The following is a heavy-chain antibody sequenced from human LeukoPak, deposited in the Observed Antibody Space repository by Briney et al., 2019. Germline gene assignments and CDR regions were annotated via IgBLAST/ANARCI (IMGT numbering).Heavy chain of an antibody. D-gene: IGHD6-13*01. CDR1: GFTFSGSA. CDR3: AKNKGAAAGKEDY. CDR2: IRSRDNSYAT. V-gene: IGHV3-73*01. J-gene: IGHJ4*02. Sequence: GGSLRLSCAASGFTFSGSAVHSVRQASGKGVEWVGRIRSRDNSYATAYAASVKGRFTISRDDSKNTAYLQMNSLKTEDTAVYYCAKNKGAAAGKEDYWGQGTLVTVSS.